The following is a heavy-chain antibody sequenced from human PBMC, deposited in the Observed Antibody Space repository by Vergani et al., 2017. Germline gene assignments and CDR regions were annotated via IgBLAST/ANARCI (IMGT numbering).Heavy chain of an antibody. J-gene: IGHJ6*02. D-gene: IGHD3-16*01. CDR3: ARFGYYYYGMDV. CDR1: GYTFTSYD. Sequence: QVQLVQSGAEVKKPGVSVKVSCKASGYTFTSYDIHWVRQATGQGLEWMGWMNPNSGNTGYAQKFQGRVTMTRNTSISTAYMELSSLRSEDTAVYYCARFGYYYYGMDVGGQGTTVTVSS. CDR2: MNPNSGNT. V-gene: IGHV1-8*01.